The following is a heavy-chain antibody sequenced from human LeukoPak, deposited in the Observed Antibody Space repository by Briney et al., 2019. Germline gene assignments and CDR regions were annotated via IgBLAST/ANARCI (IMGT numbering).Heavy chain of an antibody. D-gene: IGHD6-13*01. V-gene: IGHV3-30-3*01. CDR3: ARGGSSWPYNWFDP. CDR2: ISYDGSNK. J-gene: IGHJ5*02. Sequence: GGSLRLSCAASGFTFSSYAMHWVRQAPGKGLEWVAVISYDGSNKYYADSVKGRFTISRDNSKNTLYLQMNSPRAEDTAVYYCARGGSSWPYNWFDPWGQGTLVTVSS. CDR1: GFTFSSYA.